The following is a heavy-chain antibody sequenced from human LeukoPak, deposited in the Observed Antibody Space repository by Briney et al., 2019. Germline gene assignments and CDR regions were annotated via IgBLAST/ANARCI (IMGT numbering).Heavy chain of an antibody. D-gene: IGHD5-24*01. CDR1: GLSFSGYS. Sequence: GGSLRLSCTSSGLSFSGYSMNWVRQAPGKGLEWVSYISSSSSDIYYTDSVKGRFTISRDNAKSSLYLQMNSLRSDDTAMYYCARMEMATAIFDYWGQGTLVTVSS. CDR2: ISSSSSDI. CDR3: ARMEMATAIFDY. V-gene: IGHV3-21*04. J-gene: IGHJ4*02.